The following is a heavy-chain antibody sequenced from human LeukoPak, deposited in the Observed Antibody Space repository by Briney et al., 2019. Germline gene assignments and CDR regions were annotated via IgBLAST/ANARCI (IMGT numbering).Heavy chain of an antibody. CDR2: INHSGST. CDR3: ARNIVVVVAAVACVHP. CDR1: GGSFSGYY. D-gene: IGHD2-15*01. J-gene: IGHJ5*02. Sequence: SETLSLTCAVYGGSFSGYYWSWIRQPPGKGLEWIGEINHSGSTNYNPSLKSRVTISVDTSKNQFSLKLSSVTAADTAVYYCARNIVVVVAAVACVHPWGQGTLVTVSS. V-gene: IGHV4-34*01.